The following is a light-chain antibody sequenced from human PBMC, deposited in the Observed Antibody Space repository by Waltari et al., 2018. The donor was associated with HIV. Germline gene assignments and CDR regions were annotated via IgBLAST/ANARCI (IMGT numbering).Light chain of an antibody. J-gene: IGLJ1*01. CDR1: RSDVGGYND. CDR3: SSYTSSSTSCV. Sequence: QSALPQPAYASGSPRQSITISCSGPRSDVGGYNDFSWYPQHPGKAPKVILSEVNNRPSGVSDRFPGSKSGNTASLTISGLQAEDEADYYCSSYTSSSTSCVFGTGTKVTVL. CDR2: EVN. V-gene: IGLV2-14*01.